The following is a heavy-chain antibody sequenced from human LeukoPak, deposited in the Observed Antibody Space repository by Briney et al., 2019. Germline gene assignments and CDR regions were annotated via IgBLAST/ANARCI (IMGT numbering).Heavy chain of an antibody. CDR2: ISYDGSNK. V-gene: IGHV3-30-3*01. CDR3: ARSPFTSDYYFDY. Sequence: GGSLRLSCAASGFTFSSYAMHWVRQAPGKGLEWVAVISYDGSNKHYADSVKGRFTISRDNSKNTLYLQMNSLRAEDTAVYYCARSPFTSDYYFDYWGQGTLVTVSS. J-gene: IGHJ4*02. CDR1: GFTFSSYA. D-gene: IGHD3-16*01.